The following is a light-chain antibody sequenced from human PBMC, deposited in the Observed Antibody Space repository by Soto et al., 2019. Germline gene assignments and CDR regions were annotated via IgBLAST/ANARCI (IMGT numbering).Light chain of an antibody. CDR1: QSVTSSY. CDR2: AAS. Sequence: EIVLTQSPGTLSLSPGERATISCRASQSVTSSYLAWYQQKPGQAPRLLIYAASNMATGIPDRFSGSGSGTDFTLTISRLEPEDFAVFYCQQYGSSPLTFGGGTKVEIK. V-gene: IGKV3-20*01. CDR3: QQYGSSPLT. J-gene: IGKJ4*01.